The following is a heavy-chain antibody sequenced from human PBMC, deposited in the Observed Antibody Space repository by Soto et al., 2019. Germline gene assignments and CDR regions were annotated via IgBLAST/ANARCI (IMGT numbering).Heavy chain of an antibody. D-gene: IGHD3-10*01. Sequence: QVQLQQWGAGLLKPSETLSLTCAVYGGSFSGYQWSWIRQTPGKGLEWIGGINDSGDINYNPSLKSRVTILVDSPKKQISLRLSFVSAADTAVYYCARGLILWFGELSRRGGYYYYMDVLGKGTTVIVSS. J-gene: IGHJ6*03. CDR1: GGSFSGYQ. V-gene: IGHV4-34*01. CDR2: INDSGDI. CDR3: ARGLILWFGELSRRGGYYYYMDV.